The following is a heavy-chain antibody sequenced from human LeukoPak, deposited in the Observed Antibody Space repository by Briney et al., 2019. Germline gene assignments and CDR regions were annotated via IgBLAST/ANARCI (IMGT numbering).Heavy chain of an antibody. Sequence: GGSLRLSCAASGFTFSSYAMSWVRQALGKGLECVSIIGGSGGPTYYADSVKGRFTISRDNSENTLFLQMNSLRAEDTALYYCSKNGLVATTYYFDSWGQGTLVTVSS. V-gene: IGHV3-23*01. J-gene: IGHJ4*02. CDR1: GFTFSSYA. CDR3: SKNGLVATTYYFDS. D-gene: IGHD5-12*01. CDR2: IGGSGGPT.